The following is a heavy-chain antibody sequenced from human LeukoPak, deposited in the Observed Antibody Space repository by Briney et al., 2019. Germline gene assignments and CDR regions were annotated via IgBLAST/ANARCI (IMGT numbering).Heavy chain of an antibody. CDR2: ISYSGGTT. Sequence: GGSLRLSCAASGFTFRTYAVSWVRQAPGKGLEWVSAISYSGGTTYYADSVKGRFTISRDNSKNTLYLQMNSLRAEDTAIYYCAKDRGRDILPGYHFDIRGQGTVVTVSS. CDR1: GFTFRTYA. J-gene: IGHJ3*02. V-gene: IGHV3-23*01. D-gene: IGHD3-9*01. CDR3: AKDRGRDILPGYHFDI.